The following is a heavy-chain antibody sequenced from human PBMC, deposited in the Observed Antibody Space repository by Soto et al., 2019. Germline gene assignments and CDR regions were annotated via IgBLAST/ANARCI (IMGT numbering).Heavy chain of an antibody. CDR3: GRGYYDSSAYPLVDY. D-gene: IGHD3-22*01. CDR1: GFTFSHYD. J-gene: IGHJ4*02. V-gene: IGHV3-48*03. CDR2: IGNTGTTV. Sequence: PGGSLRLSCVVSGFTFSHYDMSWVRQAPGKGLEWVAYIGNTGTTVNYPPSLKGRFTISRDNAKNSLFLEVTSLTAEDTAVYYCGRGYYDSSAYPLVDYWRPRTPVTVSS.